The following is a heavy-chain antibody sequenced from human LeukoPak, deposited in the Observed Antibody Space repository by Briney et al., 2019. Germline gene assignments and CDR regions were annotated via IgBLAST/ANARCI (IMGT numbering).Heavy chain of an antibody. Sequence: PSETLSLTCTVSGDSISSYYWSWIRQPPGKGLKWIGYMHYSGSSNYNPSLKSRVTTSVDTSQNQFSLKLRSVTAADTAVYYCARRVTSNCFDPRGQGTLVNV. CDR2: MHYSGSS. J-gene: IGHJ5*02. CDR3: ARRVTSNCFDP. D-gene: IGHD2-21*02. CDR1: GDSISSYY. V-gene: IGHV4-59*08.